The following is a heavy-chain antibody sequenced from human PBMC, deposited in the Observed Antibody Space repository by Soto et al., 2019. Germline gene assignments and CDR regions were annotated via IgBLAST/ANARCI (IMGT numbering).Heavy chain of an antibody. Sequence: EVQLVESGGGLVQPGRSLRLSCAASVFTFDDYAMHWVRQAPGKGLEWVSGISWNSGSIGYADSVKGRFTISRDNAKNSLYLQMNSLRAEDTALYYCAKDLLEWLLYLGGAFDIWGQGTMVTVSS. CDR1: VFTFDDYA. CDR2: ISWNSGSI. D-gene: IGHD3-3*01. V-gene: IGHV3-9*01. CDR3: AKDLLEWLLYLGGAFDI. J-gene: IGHJ3*02.